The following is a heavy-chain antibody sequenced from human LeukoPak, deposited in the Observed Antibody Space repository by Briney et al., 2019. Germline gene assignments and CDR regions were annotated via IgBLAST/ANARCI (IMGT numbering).Heavy chain of an antibody. V-gene: IGHV3-30*18. CDR1: GFTFSSYG. CDR2: ISYDGSNK. D-gene: IGHD3-22*01. CDR3: AKDGPTYYYDSSGYIDH. J-gene: IGHJ4*02. Sequence: GRSVRLSCAASGFTFSSYGMHWVRQAPGKGLEWVAVISYDGSNKYYADDVTGRFTISRDNSKNTLYLEMNSLRAEDTAVYYCAKDGPTYYYDSSGYIDHRGQGTRVTVSS.